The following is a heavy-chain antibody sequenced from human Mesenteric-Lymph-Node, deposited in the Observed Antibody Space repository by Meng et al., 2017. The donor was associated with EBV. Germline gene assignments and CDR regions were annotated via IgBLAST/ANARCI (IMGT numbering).Heavy chain of an antibody. CDR1: GGSISSSSHY. V-gene: IGHV4-39*07. CDR2: IYYSGST. J-gene: IGHJ4*02. Sequence: LQLQESGPGLVKPSETLSLTCTVSGGSISSSSHYWGWIRQPPGKGLEWIGSIYYSGSTYYNPSLKSRVTISVDTSKNQFSLKLSSVTAADTAVYYCARVRGSYRYWDYWGQGTLVTVSS. D-gene: IGHD3-16*02. CDR3: ARVRGSYRYWDY.